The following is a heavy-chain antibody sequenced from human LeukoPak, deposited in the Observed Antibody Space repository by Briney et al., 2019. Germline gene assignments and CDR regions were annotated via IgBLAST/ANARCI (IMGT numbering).Heavy chain of an antibody. CDR3: ARVYFEGYSSGWYLIWAFDI. CDR2: IYTSGST. CDR1: GGSISSYY. V-gene: IGHV4-4*07. J-gene: IGHJ3*02. D-gene: IGHD6-19*01. Sequence: PSETLSLTCTVSGGSISSYYWSWIRQPAGQGLEWIGRIYTSGSTNYNPSLKSRVTMSVDTSKNQFSLKLSSVTAADTAVYYCARVYFEGYSSGWYLIWAFDIWGQGTMVTVSS.